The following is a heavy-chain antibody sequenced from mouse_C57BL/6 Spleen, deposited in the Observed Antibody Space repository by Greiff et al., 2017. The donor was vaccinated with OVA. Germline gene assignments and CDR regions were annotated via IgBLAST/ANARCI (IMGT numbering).Heavy chain of an antibody. Sequence: QVQLQQSGAELVRPGASVTLSCKASGYTFTDYEMHWVKQTPVHGLEWIGAIDPETGGTAYNQKFKGKAILTADKSSSTAYMELRSLTSEDSAVYYCTRRESPAWFAYWGQGTLVTVSA. CDR2: IDPETGGT. V-gene: IGHV1-15*01. J-gene: IGHJ3*01. CDR3: TRRESPAWFAY. CDR1: GYTFTDYE.